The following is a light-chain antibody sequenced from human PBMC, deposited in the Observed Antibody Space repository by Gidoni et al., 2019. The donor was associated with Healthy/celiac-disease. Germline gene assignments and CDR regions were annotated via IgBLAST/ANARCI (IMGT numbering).Light chain of an antibody. CDR1: ALPKRY. CDR2: KDS. CDR3: QSADSSGTLWV. Sequence: SYELTQPPSVSVSPGQTARITCSGDALPKRYAYWYQQKPGQAPVLVIYKDSERPSGIPERFSGSSSGTTVTLTISGVQAEDEADYYCQSADSSGTLWVFGGGTKLTVL. V-gene: IGLV3-25*03. J-gene: IGLJ3*02.